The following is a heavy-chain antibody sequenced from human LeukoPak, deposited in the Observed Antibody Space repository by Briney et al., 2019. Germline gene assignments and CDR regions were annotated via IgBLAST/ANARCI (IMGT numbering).Heavy chain of an antibody. Sequence: SETLSLTCTVSGGSISSSSYYWGWIRQPPGKGLEWIGSIYYSGSTYYNPSLKSRVTISVDTSKNQFSLKLSSVTAADTAVYYCARGRSSGYYRDYWGQGTLVTVSS. CDR2: IYYSGST. CDR3: ARGRSSGYYRDY. J-gene: IGHJ4*02. CDR1: GGSISSSSYY. V-gene: IGHV4-39*01. D-gene: IGHD3-22*01.